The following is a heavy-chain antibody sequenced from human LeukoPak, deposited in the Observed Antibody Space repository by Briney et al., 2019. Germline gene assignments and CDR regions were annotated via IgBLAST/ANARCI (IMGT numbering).Heavy chain of an antibody. CDR3: ARRYDFWSGYYLGGFDY. J-gene: IGHJ4*02. Sequence: ASVKVSCKASGYTFTSYGISWVRQAPGQGLEWMGWISAYNGNTNYAQKLQGRVTMTTDTSTSTAYMELRSLRSDDTAVYYCARRYDFWSGYYLGGFDYWGQGTLVTVSS. CDR1: GYTFTSYG. CDR2: ISAYNGNT. V-gene: IGHV1-18*01. D-gene: IGHD3-3*01.